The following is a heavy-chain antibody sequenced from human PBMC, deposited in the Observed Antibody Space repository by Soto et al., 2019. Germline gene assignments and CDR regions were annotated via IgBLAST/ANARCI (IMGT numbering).Heavy chain of an antibody. CDR3: ARERWFDY. CDR1: GGSISSYY. Sequence: PSETLSLTCTVSGGSISSYYWSWIRQPPGKGLEWIGYIYYSGSTNYNPSLKSRVTISRDNAKNSLYLQMNSLRAEDTAVYYCARERWFDYWGQGTLVTVSS. V-gene: IGHV4-59*12. D-gene: IGHD4-17*01. J-gene: IGHJ4*02. CDR2: IYYSGST.